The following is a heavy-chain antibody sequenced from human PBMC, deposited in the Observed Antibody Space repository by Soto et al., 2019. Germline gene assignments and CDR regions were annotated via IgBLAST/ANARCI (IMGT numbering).Heavy chain of an antibody. V-gene: IGHV2-5*02. D-gene: IGHD1-26*01. CDR2: IYWDDSK. Sequence: QITLKESGPTLVKPTQTLTLTCTFSGFSLTTDRVGVGWIRQPPGEALEWLAVIYWDDSKPYRPALESRPTITTDTSKNQVALTMTNMDSLDTATYYCAHAYGGRSLYWGQGTLVTVSS. CDR1: GFSLTTDRVG. CDR3: AHAYGGRSLY. J-gene: IGHJ4*02.